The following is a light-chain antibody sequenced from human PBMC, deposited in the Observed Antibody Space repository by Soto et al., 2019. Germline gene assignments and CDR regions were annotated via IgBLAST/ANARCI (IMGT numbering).Light chain of an antibody. CDR1: QWFSGRN. V-gene: IGKV3-20*01. Sequence: EIVLTQSPATLSLSPGERVSLSCGASQWFSGRNLAWYQQKPGQPPRLLIYSSFVRASGVPDRFRGSGSGTDFTLTITRLEPEDFAVYYCQQYGTWITFGQGTRLET. CDR3: QQYGTWIT. J-gene: IGKJ5*01. CDR2: SSF.